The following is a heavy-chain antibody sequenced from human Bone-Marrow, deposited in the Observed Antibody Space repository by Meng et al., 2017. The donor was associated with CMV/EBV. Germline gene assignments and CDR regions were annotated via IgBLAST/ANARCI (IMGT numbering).Heavy chain of an antibody. D-gene: IGHD2-8*01. CDR2: ISSSGANT. CDR3: AKDAPASAPSLYRMDA. CDR1: GFTFSNYA. V-gene: IGHV3-23*01. J-gene: IGHJ5*02. Sequence: GESLKISCAASGFTFSNYAMNWVRQAPGKGQEWVSGISSSGANTYYEDSVKGRFTISRDNAKNTMYLQMNSLRAEDTALYYCAKDAPASAPSLYRMDAWGQGTPVTVSS.